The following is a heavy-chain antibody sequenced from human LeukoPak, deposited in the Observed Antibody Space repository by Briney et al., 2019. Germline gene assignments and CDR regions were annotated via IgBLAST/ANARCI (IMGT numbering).Heavy chain of an antibody. V-gene: IGHV3-30-3*01. Sequence: GGSLRLSCAASGFTFSSYAMHWVRQAPGKGLEWVAVISYDGSNKYYGDSVKGRFTISRDNSKNTLYLQMNSLRAEDTAVYYCARDPLSGSYGEFDYWGQGTLVTVSS. J-gene: IGHJ4*02. D-gene: IGHD1-26*01. CDR3: ARDPLSGSYGEFDY. CDR1: GFTFSSYA. CDR2: ISYDGSNK.